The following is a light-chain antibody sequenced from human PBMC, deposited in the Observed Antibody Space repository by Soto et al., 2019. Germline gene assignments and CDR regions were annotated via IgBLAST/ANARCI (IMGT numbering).Light chain of an antibody. CDR3: QSYDSSLSVV. CDR1: SSNIGAGYD. J-gene: IGLJ2*01. CDR2: GNS. V-gene: IGLV1-40*01. Sequence: QSVLTQPPSVSGAPGQRVTISCTGSSSNIGAGYDVHWYQQLPGTAPKLLMYGNSNRPSGVPDRFSGSKSGTSASLAITGLQAEDEADYYCQSYDSSLSVVFGGGTKVT.